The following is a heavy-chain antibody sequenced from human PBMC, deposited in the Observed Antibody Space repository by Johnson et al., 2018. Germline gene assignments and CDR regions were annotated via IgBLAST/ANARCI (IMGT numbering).Heavy chain of an antibody. CDR2: SSNSGSFT. D-gene: IGHD3-22*01. J-gene: IGHJ3*02. CDR3: ARGDKYDSNGYYYDAFDI. V-gene: IGHV3-11*01. CDR1: GFTFGDYY. Sequence: QVQLQESGGGLVKXGGSLRLSCVASGFTFGDYYINWSRQAPGKGLEWFSYSSNSGSFTYHADSVNGRFPISRDNAKKAVYLEMNSMGAEDTAEYYCARGDKYDSNGYYYDAFDIWGQGTMVTVAS.